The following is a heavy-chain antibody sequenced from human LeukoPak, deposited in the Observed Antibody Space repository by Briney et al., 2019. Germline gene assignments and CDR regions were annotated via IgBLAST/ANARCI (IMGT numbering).Heavy chain of an antibody. CDR2: IYSGGST. D-gene: IGHD1-26*01. CDR3: ASEGDSGYYYSWAMDV. CDR1: GFTFSSYS. J-gene: IGHJ6*02. Sequence: GGSLRLSCAASGFTFSSYSMNWVRRAPGKGLEWVSVIYSGGSTSYADSVKGRFTISRDNSKNTLYLQMNSLRAEDAAVYYCASEGDSGYYYSWAMDVWGQGTTVTVSS. V-gene: IGHV3-66*01.